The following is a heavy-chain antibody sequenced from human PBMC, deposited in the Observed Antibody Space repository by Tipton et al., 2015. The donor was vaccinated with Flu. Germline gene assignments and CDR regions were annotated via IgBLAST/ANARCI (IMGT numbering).Heavy chain of an antibody. Sequence: SLRLSCAASGFTFDDYAMHWVRQAPGKGLEWVSGISWNSGSIGYADSVKGRFTISRDNAKNSLYLQMNSLRAEDTALYYCAKEENDILTGYYYYGMDVWGQGTTVTVSS. CDR2: ISWNSGSI. D-gene: IGHD3-9*01. CDR3: AKEENDILTGYYYYGMDV. CDR1: GFTFDDYA. V-gene: IGHV3-9*01. J-gene: IGHJ6*02.